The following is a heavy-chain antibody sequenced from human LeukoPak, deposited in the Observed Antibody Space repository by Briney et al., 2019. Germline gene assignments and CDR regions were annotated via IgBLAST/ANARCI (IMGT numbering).Heavy chain of an antibody. J-gene: IGHJ3*02. CDR2: IKSKTDGGTT. Sequence: GGSLRLSCAASGFTFSNVWMSWVRQAPGKGLEWVGRIKSKTDGGTTDYRAPVEGRFTISRDDSKNTLYLQMNSLKTEDTAVYYCTTDLLGSYYDILTGYYAFDIWGRGTMVTVSS. CDR1: GFTFSNVW. V-gene: IGHV3-15*01. CDR3: TTDLLGSYYDILTGYYAFDI. D-gene: IGHD3-9*01.